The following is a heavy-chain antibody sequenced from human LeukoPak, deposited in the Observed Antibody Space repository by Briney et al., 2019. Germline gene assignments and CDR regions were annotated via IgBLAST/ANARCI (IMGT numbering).Heavy chain of an antibody. CDR1: GFTFDDYA. Sequence: GGSLRLSCAASGFTFDDYAMHWGRQAPGKGLEWVSGISWNSGSIGYADSVKGRFTISRDNAKNSLYLQMNSLRAEDTALYYCAKATMVRGYLGYYCYYGMDVWGQGTTVTVSS. J-gene: IGHJ6*02. CDR2: ISWNSGSI. V-gene: IGHV3-9*01. CDR3: AKATMVRGYLGYYCYYGMDV. D-gene: IGHD3-10*01.